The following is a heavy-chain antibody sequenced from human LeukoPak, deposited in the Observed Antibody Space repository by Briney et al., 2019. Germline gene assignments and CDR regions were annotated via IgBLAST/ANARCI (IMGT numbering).Heavy chain of an antibody. J-gene: IGHJ4*02. V-gene: IGHV3-33*01. Sequence: GRSLRLSCAASGFSFHSHGMHWVRQAPGKGLEWVAVIWYDGSNQYYADSVKGRFTISRDNSKNMVFLQMNSLRDDDTAVYYCARDTTARYLDYWGQGTLVIVSS. CDR1: GFSFHSHG. CDR3: ARDTTARYLDY. D-gene: IGHD1-1*01. CDR2: IWYDGSNQ.